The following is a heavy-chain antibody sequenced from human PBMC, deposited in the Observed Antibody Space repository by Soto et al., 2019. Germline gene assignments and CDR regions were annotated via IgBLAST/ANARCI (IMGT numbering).Heavy chain of an antibody. CDR2: ISSSSSYI. CDR3: ARDSSGGSAY. CDR1: GFTFSIYS. Sequence: PGGSLILSCAASGFTFSIYSMNWVRQAPGKGLEWVSSISSSSSYIYYADSVKGRFTISRDNAKNSLYLQMNSLRAEDTAVYYCARDSSGGSAYWGQGTLVTVSS. D-gene: IGHD6-19*01. J-gene: IGHJ4*02. V-gene: IGHV3-21*01.